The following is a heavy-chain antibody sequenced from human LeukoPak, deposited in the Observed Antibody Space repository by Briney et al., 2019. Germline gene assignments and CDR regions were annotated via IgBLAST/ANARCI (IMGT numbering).Heavy chain of an antibody. V-gene: IGHV4-34*01. CDR3: ARQWRVRGVIQANYMDV. CDR2: INHSGST. J-gene: IGHJ6*03. Sequence: SETLSLTCAVYGGSFSGYYWSWLRQPPGKGLEWIGEINHSGSTNYNPSLKRRVTISVDTSKNQFSLKLSSVTAADTAVYYCARQWRVRGVIQANYMDVWGKGTTVTISS. D-gene: IGHD3-10*01. CDR1: GGSFSGYY.